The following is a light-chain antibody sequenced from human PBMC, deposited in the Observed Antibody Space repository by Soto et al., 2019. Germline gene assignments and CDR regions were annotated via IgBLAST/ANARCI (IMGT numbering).Light chain of an antibody. CDR2: GAS. J-gene: IGKJ1*01. Sequence: DIVSTQSPGTLSLSPGERATLSCRASQSVTSNNLAWFQQKPGQAPRLLIYGASSRATGIPDRFSGSGSGTDFTLTISRLEPEDFAVYYCQQYGNLWSFGQGTKVEIK. V-gene: IGKV3-20*01. CDR1: QSVTSNN. CDR3: QQYGNLWS.